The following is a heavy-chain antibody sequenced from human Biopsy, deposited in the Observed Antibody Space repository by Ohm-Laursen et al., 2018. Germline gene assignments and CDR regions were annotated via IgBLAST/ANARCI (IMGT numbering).Heavy chain of an antibody. CDR1: GDSISSSTYY. J-gene: IGHJ5*02. CDR3: ARDYDTSGYYYVS. CDR2: IFYRGST. D-gene: IGHD3-22*01. Sequence: TLSLTCSVSGDSISSSTYYWGWIRQPPGKGLEWIGSIFYRGSTHYKPSFKSRVNISVDTSKNQFSLKLNSATAADTAVYYCARDYDTSGYYYVSWGQGTLVTVSS. V-gene: IGHV4-39*01.